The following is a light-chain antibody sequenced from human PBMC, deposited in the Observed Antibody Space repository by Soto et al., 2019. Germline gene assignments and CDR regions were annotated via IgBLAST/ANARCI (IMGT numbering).Light chain of an antibody. Sequence: EIVLIQSPATLSLSPGERATISCRASQSVSSSLAWYQQNPGQAPRLLIFDASNRATGIPVRFSGSGSGTDFTLTISSLEPEDFTVYYCQQHSNWPLTFGGGTRVEIK. CDR3: QQHSNWPLT. V-gene: IGKV3-11*01. J-gene: IGKJ4*01. CDR1: QSVSSS. CDR2: DAS.